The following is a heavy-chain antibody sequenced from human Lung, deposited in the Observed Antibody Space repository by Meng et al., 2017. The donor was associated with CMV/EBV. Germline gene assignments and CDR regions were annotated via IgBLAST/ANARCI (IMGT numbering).Heavy chain of an antibody. J-gene: IGHJ4*02. Sequence: GGSLRLXXTASGLTFSNHGMHWVRQAPGKGLEWVAFIWSDGSATYYADSVRGRFTISRDNSKNTVYLQMNSLRTEDTAVYSCAKDKGVRYLEWCYVRGQKTXVTVSS. CDR2: IWSDGSAT. V-gene: IGHV3-30*02. CDR3: AKDKGVRYLEWCYV. CDR1: GLTFSNHG. D-gene: IGHD3-3*01.